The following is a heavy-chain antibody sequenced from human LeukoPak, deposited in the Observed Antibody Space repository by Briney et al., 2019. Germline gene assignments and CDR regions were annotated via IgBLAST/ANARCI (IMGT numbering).Heavy chain of an antibody. Sequence: GESLKISCQGSGYSFTGYWIGWVRQMPGKGLEWMGIIYPGDSDTRYSPSFQGQVTISADKSISTAYLQWSSLKASDTAMYYCARGYCGGDCYSSGEFDYWGQGTLVTVSS. J-gene: IGHJ4*02. CDR3: ARGYCGGDCYSSGEFDY. D-gene: IGHD2-21*02. CDR2: IYPGDSDT. V-gene: IGHV5-51*01. CDR1: GYSFTGYW.